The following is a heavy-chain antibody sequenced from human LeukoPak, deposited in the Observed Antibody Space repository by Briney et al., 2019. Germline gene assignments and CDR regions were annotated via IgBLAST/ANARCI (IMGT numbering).Heavy chain of an antibody. J-gene: IGHJ6*02. CDR3: AAGLYYYGMDM. Sequence: GGSLRLSCVASGFSFNNFGMSWVRRAPGRGLEWVSAIGTSGNSKYYAVSVRGRFTVSRDNFKNSLYLQMDRVRAEDTAVYYCAAGLYYYGMDMWGQGTTVTVSS. CDR2: IGTSGNSK. V-gene: IGHV3-23*01. CDR1: GFSFNNFG. D-gene: IGHD6-13*01.